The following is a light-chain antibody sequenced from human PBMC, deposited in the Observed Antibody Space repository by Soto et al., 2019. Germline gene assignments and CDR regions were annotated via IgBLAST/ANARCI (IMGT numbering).Light chain of an antibody. V-gene: IGKV3-20*01. CDR2: GAS. CDR1: QSVSSAY. Sequence: EIVLTQSPGTLSLSPGERATLSCRANQSVSSAYLDWYQQKPGQAPRLLISGASIRATGIPERFSGSGSGTDFTLTISRLEPEDSAVYDCQQYGSSPPYTFGQGTKLEI. J-gene: IGKJ2*01. CDR3: QQYGSSPPYT.